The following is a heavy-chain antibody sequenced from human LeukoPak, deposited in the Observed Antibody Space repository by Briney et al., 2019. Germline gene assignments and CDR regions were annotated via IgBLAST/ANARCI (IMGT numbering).Heavy chain of an antibody. CDR3: ARDKAHLAAAGFIDY. V-gene: IGHV3-7*01. J-gene: IGHJ4*02. D-gene: IGHD6-13*01. Sequence: GGSLRLSCAASGFTFSSYAMSWVRQAPGKGLEWVANIKQDGSEKYYVDSVVGRFTISRDNAKNSLYLQMNSLRAEDTAVYYCARDKAHLAAAGFIDYWGQGTLVTVSS. CDR1: GFTFSSYA. CDR2: IKQDGSEK.